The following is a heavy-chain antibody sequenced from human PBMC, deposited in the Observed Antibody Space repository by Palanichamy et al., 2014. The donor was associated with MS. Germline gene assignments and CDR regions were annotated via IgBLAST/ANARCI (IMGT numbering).Heavy chain of an antibody. J-gene: IGHJ3*02. CDR2: INSDGSST. V-gene: IGHV3-74*01. CDR1: GFTFSSYW. CDR3: ARDGELGREDAFDI. D-gene: IGHD7-27*01. Sequence: EVQLVESGGGLVQPGGSLRLSCAASGFTFSSYWMHWVRQAPGKGLVWVSRINSDGSSTSYADSVKGRFTISRDNAKNTLYLQMNSLRAEDTTVYYCARDGELGREDAFDIWGQGTMVTVSS.